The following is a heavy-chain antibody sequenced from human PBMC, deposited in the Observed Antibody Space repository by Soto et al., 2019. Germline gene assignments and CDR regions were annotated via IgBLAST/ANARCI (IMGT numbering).Heavy chain of an antibody. CDR1: GFTFSDYY. Sequence: PGGSLRLSCAASGFTFSDYYMTWLRQAPGKGLEWVSKISGSGTTTYYADSVKGRFTVSRDNAKNLVYLQMDSLRAEDTAVYYCASDPYYYASAYWGQGTLLIVSS. D-gene: IGHD3-10*01. V-gene: IGHV3-11*01. J-gene: IGHJ4*02. CDR3: ASDPYYYASAY. CDR2: ISGSGTTT.